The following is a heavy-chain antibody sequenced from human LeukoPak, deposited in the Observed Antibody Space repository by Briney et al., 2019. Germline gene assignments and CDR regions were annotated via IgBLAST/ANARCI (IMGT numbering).Heavy chain of an antibody. V-gene: IGHV1-8*01. J-gene: IGHJ4*02. D-gene: IGHD1-26*01. CDR3: ARGEWETRTGDFDY. CDR1: GYTFTSYD. Sequence: GASVKVSCKASGYTFTSYDIIWVRQATGQGLEWMGWMNPNSGNTGYAQKFQGRVTMTRNTSISTAYMELSSLRSEDTAVYYCARGEWETRTGDFDYWGQGTLVTVSS. CDR2: MNPNSGNT.